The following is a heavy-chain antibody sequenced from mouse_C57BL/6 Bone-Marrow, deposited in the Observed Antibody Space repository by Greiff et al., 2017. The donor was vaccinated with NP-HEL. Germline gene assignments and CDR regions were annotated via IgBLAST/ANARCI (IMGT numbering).Heavy chain of an antibody. V-gene: IGHV5-2*01. D-gene: IGHD4-1*01. Sequence: DVKSVESGGGLVQPGESLKLSCESNEYEFPSHDMSWVRKTPEKRPELVAAINSDGGSTYYPDTMERRFIISRDNTKKTLYLQMSSLRSEDTALYYCARQKTGGFDYWGQGTTLTVSS. CDR2: INSDGGST. J-gene: IGHJ2*01. CDR1: EYEFPSHD. CDR3: ARQKTGGFDY.